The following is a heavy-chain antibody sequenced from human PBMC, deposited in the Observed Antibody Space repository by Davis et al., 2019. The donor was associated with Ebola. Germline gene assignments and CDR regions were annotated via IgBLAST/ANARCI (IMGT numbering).Heavy chain of an antibody. J-gene: IGHJ4*02. V-gene: IGHV6-1*01. CDR1: GDSVSINSAG. Sequence: HSQTLSLTRDISGDSVSINSAGWNWIRLSPSRGLEWLGRTYYSSKWYNESALSVKSRITISADTAKNQLSLHLNSVTPEDTAVYYCARGWLRSAFDQWGQGTLVTVSS. D-gene: IGHD5-12*01. CDR3: ARGWLRSAFDQ. CDR2: TYYSSKWYN.